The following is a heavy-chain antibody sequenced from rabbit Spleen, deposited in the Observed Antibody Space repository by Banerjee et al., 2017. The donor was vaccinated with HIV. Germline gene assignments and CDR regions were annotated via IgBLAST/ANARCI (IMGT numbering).Heavy chain of an antibody. J-gene: IGHJ6*01. CDR1: GFSFSSSDY. D-gene: IGHD8-1*01. CDR2: IAGSSSGFT. Sequence: QSLEESGGGLVQPEGSLALTCKASGFSFSSSDYICWVRQAPGKGLEWISCIAGSSSGFTYSATWAKGRFTCSKTSSTTVTLQMTSLTVAVTATYFCARDTGSSFSSYGMDLWGQGTLVTVS. V-gene: IGHV1S40*01. CDR3: ARDTGSSFSSYGMDL.